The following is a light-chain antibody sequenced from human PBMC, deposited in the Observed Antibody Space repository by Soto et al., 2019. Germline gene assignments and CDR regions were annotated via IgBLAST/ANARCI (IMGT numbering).Light chain of an antibody. V-gene: IGLV1-40*01. CDR3: QSHDSSVV. CDR1: SSNIGAGYD. Sequence: QSVLTQPPSVSGAPGQRVTISCTGSSSNIGAGYDVHWYQQLPGTAPKLLIYGNSNRPSGVPDRFSGSKSGTSASLAMTGLQPEDEADYYCQSHDSSVVFGGGTKVTVL. J-gene: IGLJ2*01. CDR2: GNS.